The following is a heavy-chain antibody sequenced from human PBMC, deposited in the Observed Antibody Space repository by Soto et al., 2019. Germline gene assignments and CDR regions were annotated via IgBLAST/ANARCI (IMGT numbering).Heavy chain of an antibody. D-gene: IGHD3-10*01. CDR1: GFTFSSYW. V-gene: IGHV3-7*01. J-gene: IGHJ4*02. Sequence: EVQLVESGGGLVQPGGSLRLSCAASGFTFSSYWMSWVRQAPGKGLEWVANIKQDGSEKYYVDSVKGRFTISRDNAKNSLYRQMNSLRAEDTAVYYCARGTYYYGSGSFGVDYWGQGPLVTVSS. CDR2: IKQDGSEK. CDR3: ARGTYYYGSGSFGVDY.